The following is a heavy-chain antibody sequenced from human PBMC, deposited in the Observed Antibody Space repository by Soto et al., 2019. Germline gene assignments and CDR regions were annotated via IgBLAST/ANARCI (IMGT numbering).Heavy chain of an antibody. Sequence: QVPLQESGPGLVKPSQTLSLTCNVSGGSISGGRYYWNWIRQHPGKGMEWIGNIYDNGITYYNPSLKSRVIISEATSKNQFSRRLSSVTAADTAVYYCTRDRGFGMDVWGQGTTVTVSS. CDR1: GGSISGGRYY. CDR3: TRDRGFGMDV. CDR2: IYDNGIT. J-gene: IGHJ6*02. V-gene: IGHV4-31*03.